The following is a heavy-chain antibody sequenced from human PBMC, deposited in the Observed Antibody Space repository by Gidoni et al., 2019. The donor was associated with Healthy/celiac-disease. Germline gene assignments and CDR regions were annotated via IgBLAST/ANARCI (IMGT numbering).Heavy chain of an antibody. Sequence: QVTLRESGPALVKPTQTLTLTCTFSGFSLSTRGMCVSWIRQPPGKALEWLARIDWDDDKYYSTFLKTRLTISKDTSKNQVVLTMTNMDPVDTATYYCARMIYYYDSSGYGYYYYGMDVWGQGTTVTVSS. CDR3: ARMIYYYDSSGYGYYYYGMDV. CDR1: GFSLSTRGMC. D-gene: IGHD3-22*01. J-gene: IGHJ6*02. V-gene: IGHV2-70*15. CDR2: IDWDDDK.